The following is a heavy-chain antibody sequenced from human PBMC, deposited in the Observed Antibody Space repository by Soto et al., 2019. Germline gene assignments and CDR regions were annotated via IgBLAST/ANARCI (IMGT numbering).Heavy chain of an antibody. V-gene: IGHV1-69*01. CDR1: GGTFSSYA. Sequence: QVQLVQSGAEVKKPGSSVKVSCKASGGTFSSYAISWVRQAPGQGLEWMGGIIPIFGTANYTQKFQGRLTITADESTTTAYMELSSLGSEDTAVYYCARGRTYYYDSSGYYPLDYWGQGTLVTVSS. CDR3: ARGRTYYYDSSGYYPLDY. CDR2: IIPIFGTA. J-gene: IGHJ4*02. D-gene: IGHD3-22*01.